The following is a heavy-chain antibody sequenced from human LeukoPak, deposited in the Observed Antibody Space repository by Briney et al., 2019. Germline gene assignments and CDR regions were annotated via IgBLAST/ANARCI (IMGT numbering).Heavy chain of an antibody. Sequence: ASVKVSCKASGGTFSTYAISWVRQAPGKGLEWVGRIVPNLGKANYAQNFQGRVTITADRSTSTAYMELTSLRSEDTAGYYGARVPQGSSWPYYFDYWGQGTLVTVSS. V-gene: IGHV1-69*04. D-gene: IGHD6-13*01. CDR2: IVPNLGKA. CDR3: ARVPQGSSWPYYFDY. J-gene: IGHJ4*02. CDR1: GGTFSTYA.